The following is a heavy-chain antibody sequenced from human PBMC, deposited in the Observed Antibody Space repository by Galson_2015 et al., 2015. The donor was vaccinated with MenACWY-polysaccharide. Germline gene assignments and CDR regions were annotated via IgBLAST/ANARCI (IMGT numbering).Heavy chain of an antibody. CDR3: ATIRGSAPNYYMDV. V-gene: IGHV3-33*03. Sequence: SLRLSCAASGLRFGNYGVQWVRQAPGKGLEWVALIWYDGSNKYYSDPVKGRFGISRDNSKNTLYLQMNSLRIEDTAVYYCATIRGSAPNYYMDVWGKGTTVTVSS. CDR2: IWYDGSNK. J-gene: IGHJ6*03. CDR1: GLRFGNYG. D-gene: IGHD5-12*01.